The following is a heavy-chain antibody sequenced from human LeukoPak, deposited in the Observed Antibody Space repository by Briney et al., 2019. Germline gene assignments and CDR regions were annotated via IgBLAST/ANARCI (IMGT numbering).Heavy chain of an antibody. J-gene: IGHJ4*02. Sequence: GGSLRLSCAASGFTVSSDYMNWVRQAPGKGLEWVANIREDGSEKYYVDSVKGQFTISRDNAKNSLFLQMDSLRAEDTAVYYCARDLAGHYYGSGSSFDYWGQGTLVTVSS. CDR3: ARDLAGHYYGSGSSFDY. CDR2: IREDGSEK. CDR1: GFTVSSDY. V-gene: IGHV3-7*01. D-gene: IGHD3-10*01.